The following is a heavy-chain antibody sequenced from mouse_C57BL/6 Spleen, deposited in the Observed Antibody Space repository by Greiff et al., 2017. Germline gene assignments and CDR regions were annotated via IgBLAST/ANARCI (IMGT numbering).Heavy chain of an antibody. CDR2: IDPSDSET. CDR1: GYTFTSYW. D-gene: IGHD2-2*01. CDR3: AREGVYYGYDAYWYFDV. J-gene: IGHJ1*03. Sequence: QVQLQQSGAELVRPGSSVKLSCKASGYTFTSYWMHWVKQRPIQGLEWIGNIDPSDSETHYNQKFKDKATLTVDKSSSTAYMQLSSLTSEDSAVYYCAREGVYYGYDAYWYFDVWGTGTTVTVSS. V-gene: IGHV1-52*01.